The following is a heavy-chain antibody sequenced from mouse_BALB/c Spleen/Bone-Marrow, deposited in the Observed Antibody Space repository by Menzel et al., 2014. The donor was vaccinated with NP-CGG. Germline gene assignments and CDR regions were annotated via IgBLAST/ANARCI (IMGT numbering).Heavy chain of an antibody. CDR2: INPGSGGT. V-gene: IGHV1-54*01. Sequence: QVQLQQSGAELVRPGTSVKVSCKASGYAFXNYLIEWVKQRPGQGLEWIGVINPGSGGTNYNEKFKGKATPTADKSSSTAYMQLSSLTSDDSAVYFCARELGVFAYWGQGTLVTVSA. J-gene: IGHJ3*01. CDR1: GYAFXNYL. D-gene: IGHD4-1*01. CDR3: ARELGVFAY.